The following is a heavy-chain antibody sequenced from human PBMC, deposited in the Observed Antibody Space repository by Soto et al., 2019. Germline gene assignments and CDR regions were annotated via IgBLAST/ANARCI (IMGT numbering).Heavy chain of an antibody. D-gene: IGHD6-13*01. CDR3: VRDSGAKLSSS. CDR2: IVPIYRTA. Sequence: SVKVSCKASGGTFSSYRINWVRQAPGQGLEWAGGIVPIYRTADYAQKFQGRVTITADESARTSYMELRSLKSQDTAVYYCVRDSGAKLSSSWGQGTLVTVSS. CDR1: GGTFSSYR. J-gene: IGHJ4*02. V-gene: IGHV1-69*13.